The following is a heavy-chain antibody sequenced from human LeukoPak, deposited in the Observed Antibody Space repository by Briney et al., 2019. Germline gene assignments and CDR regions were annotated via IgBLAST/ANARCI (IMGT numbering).Heavy chain of an antibody. Sequence: SETLSLTCTVSGGSISSGDYYWSWIRQPPGKGLEWIGYIYYSGSTYYNPSLKSRVTISVDTSKNQFSLKLSSVTAADTAVYFSASNWNDVLGPFDYCGQGTLVTVSS. CDR2: IYYSGST. CDR3: ASNWNDVLGPFDY. V-gene: IGHV4-30-4*08. D-gene: IGHD1-1*01. CDR1: GGSISSGDYY. J-gene: IGHJ4*02.